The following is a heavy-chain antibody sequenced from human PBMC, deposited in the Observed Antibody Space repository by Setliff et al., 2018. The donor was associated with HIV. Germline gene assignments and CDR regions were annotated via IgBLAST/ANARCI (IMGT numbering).Heavy chain of an antibody. CDR1: GGSFSGYY. CDR2: INHSGGT. J-gene: IGHJ5*02. CDR3: ASRVYYYDSSGYLREEGFDP. D-gene: IGHD3-22*01. V-gene: IGHV4-34*01. Sequence: PSETLSLTCAVYGGSFSGYYWSWIRQPPGKGLEWIGEINHSGGTNYNPSLKSRVTISVDTSKNQFSLKLSSVTAADAAVYYCASRVYYYDSSGYLREEGFDPWGQGTLVTVSS.